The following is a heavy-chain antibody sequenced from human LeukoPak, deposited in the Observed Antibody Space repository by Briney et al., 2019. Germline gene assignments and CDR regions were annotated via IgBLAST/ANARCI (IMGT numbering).Heavy chain of an antibody. CDR1: GGSISSGSYY. V-gene: IGHV4-61*09. J-gene: IGHJ4*02. CDR3: ARDPAYYYDSSAYWR. CDR2: IYTSGRT. D-gene: IGHD3-22*01. Sequence: SETLSLTCTVSGGSISSGSYYWSWIRQPAGKGLEWIGHIYTSGRTNYNPSLKSRVTISVDTSKNQFSLKLTSVTAADTAGYYCARDPAYYYDSSAYWRWGQGTLVTVSS.